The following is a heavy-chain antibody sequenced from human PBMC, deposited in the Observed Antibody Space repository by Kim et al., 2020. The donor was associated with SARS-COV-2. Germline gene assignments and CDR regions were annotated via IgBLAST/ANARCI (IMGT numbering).Heavy chain of an antibody. CDR3: ARDLVRGVINPDY. D-gene: IGHD3-10*01. V-gene: IGHV3-21*01. Sequence: YADSWKSRITISRDHAENSLNLQMNSLRAEDTAVYYCARDLVRGVINPDYWGQGTLVTVSS. J-gene: IGHJ4*02.